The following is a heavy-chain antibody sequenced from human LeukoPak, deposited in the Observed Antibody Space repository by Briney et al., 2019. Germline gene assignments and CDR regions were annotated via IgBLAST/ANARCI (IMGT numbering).Heavy chain of an antibody. D-gene: IGHD3-10*01. CDR1: GFTFSRYD. Sequence: GGSLRLSCAASGFTFSRYDIHWVRQAPGKGLEWVAFIRYDGSNKYYADSVKGRFTISRDNSKNTVYLQMNSLRAEDTAVYYCAKHLYYGSGKNYFDYWGQGTLVTVSS. V-gene: IGHV3-30*02. CDR2: IRYDGSNK. J-gene: IGHJ4*02. CDR3: AKHLYYGSGKNYFDY.